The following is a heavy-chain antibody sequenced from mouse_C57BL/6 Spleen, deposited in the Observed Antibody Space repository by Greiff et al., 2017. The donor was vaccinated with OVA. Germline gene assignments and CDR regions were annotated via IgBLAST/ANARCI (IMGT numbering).Heavy chain of an antibody. J-gene: IGHJ4*01. D-gene: IGHD2-5*01. CDR2: IYPGDGDT. V-gene: IGHV1-80*01. Sequence: QVQLQQSGAELVKPGASVKISCKASGYAFSSYWMNWVKQRPGKGLEWIGQIYPGDGDTNYNGKFKGKATLTADKSSSTAYMQLSSLTSEDSAVYFCARLGYSNYVYAMDYWGQGTSVTVSS. CDR1: GYAFSSYW. CDR3: ARLGYSNYVYAMDY.